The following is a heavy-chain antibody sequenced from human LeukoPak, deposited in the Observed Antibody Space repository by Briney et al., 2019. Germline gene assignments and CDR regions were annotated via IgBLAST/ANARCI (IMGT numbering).Heavy chain of an antibody. V-gene: IGHV3-13*01. CDR1: GFTFSSYD. J-gene: IGHJ4*02. D-gene: IGHD3-22*01. CDR3: ARGARGEYYYDSSGYYSPFDY. Sequence: PGGSLRLSCAASGFTFSSYDMHWVRQATGKGLELVSAIGTAGDTYYPGSVKGRFTISRENAKNSLYLQMNSLRAGDTAVYYCARGARGEYYYDSSGYYSPFDYWGQGTLVTVSS. CDR2: IGTAGDT.